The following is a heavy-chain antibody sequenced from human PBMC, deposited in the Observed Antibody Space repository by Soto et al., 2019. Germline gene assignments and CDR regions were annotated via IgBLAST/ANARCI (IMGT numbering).Heavy chain of an antibody. J-gene: IGHJ4*02. D-gene: IGHD2-21*02. CDR3: ARVALSDCGGDCSSFDY. CDR1: GGTFSSYA. V-gene: IGHV1-69*13. CDR2: IIPIFGTA. Sequence: SVKVSCKASGGTFSSYAISWVRQAPGQGLEWMGGIIPIFGTANYAQKFQGRVTITADESTSTAYMELSSLRSEDTAVYYCARVALSDCGGDCSSFDYWGQGTLVTVSS.